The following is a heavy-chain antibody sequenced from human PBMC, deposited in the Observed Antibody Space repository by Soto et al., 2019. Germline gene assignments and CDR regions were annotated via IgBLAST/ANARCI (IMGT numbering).Heavy chain of an antibody. CDR1: GGSFSGYY. V-gene: IGHV4-34*01. Sequence: SETLSLTCGVYGGSFSGYYWSWIRQPPGKGLEWIGEINHNGNTNYNPSLKSRVTISVDTSKNLFYLNLTSVSAADTAVYYCARGPWDYYYYGMDVWDQGATVTVSS. D-gene: IGHD7-27*01. CDR2: INHNGNT. CDR3: ARGPWDYYYYGMDV. J-gene: IGHJ6*02.